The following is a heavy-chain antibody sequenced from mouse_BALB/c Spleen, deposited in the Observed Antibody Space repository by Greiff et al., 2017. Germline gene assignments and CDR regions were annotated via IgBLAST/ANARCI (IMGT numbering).Heavy chain of an antibody. CDR3: ARGLNWDENWFAY. D-gene: IGHD4-1*01. Sequence: QVQLKESGPGLVAPSQSLSITCTVSGFSLSRYSVHWVRQPPGKGLEWLGMIWGGGSTDYNSALKSRLSISKDNSKSQVFLKMNSLQTDDTAMYYCARGLNWDENWFAYWGQGTLGTVSA. CDR2: IWGGGST. J-gene: IGHJ3*01. V-gene: IGHV2-6-4*01. CDR1: GFSLSRYS.